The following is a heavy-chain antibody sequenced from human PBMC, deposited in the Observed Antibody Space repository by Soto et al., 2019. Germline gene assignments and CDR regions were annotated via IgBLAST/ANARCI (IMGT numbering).Heavy chain of an antibody. CDR2: INTNSGDT. Sequence: ASVKVSSKPSVYTFTGYYMRQVRQAPGQGLEWMGWINTNSGDTNYAQKLEGGVTMTKDTSISTADTWLSTLGSDATALSYCSREGGGYCSSASCPKFSGYYGMDVWGQGTTVTVSS. CDR3: SREGGGYCSSASCPKFSGYYGMDV. J-gene: IGHJ6*02. CDR1: VYTFTGYY. D-gene: IGHD2-2*01. V-gene: IGHV1-2*02.